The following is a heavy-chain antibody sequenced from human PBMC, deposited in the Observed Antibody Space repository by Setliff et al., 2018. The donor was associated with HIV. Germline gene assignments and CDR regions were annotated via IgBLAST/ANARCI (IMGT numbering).Heavy chain of an antibody. J-gene: IGHJ3*01. D-gene: IGHD2-21*01. Sequence: PGGSLRLSCEGSGFTLSVYGMHWVRQAPGKGLEWVAVLWYDGGKKHYADSLKGRFTISRDDSKNTLYLQMNILRAEDTALYYCARGQFRLRPDSLDLWGQGTLVTVSS. CDR2: LWYDGGKK. CDR1: GFTLSVYG. V-gene: IGHV3-33*01. CDR3: ARGQFRLRPDSLDL.